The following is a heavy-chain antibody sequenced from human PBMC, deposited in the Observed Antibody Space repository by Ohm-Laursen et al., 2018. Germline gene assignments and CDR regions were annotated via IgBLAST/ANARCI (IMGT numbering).Heavy chain of an antibody. CDR2: INHSGST. CDR3: ARGPSYGWRYFDY. J-gene: IGHJ4*02. CDR1: GGSFSGYY. Sequence: SDTLSLTCAVYGGSFSGYYWSWIRQPPGKGLEWIGEINHSGSTNYNPSLKSRVTISVDTSKNQFSLKLISVTAADTAVYYCARGPSYGWRYFDYWGQGTQVTVSS. D-gene: IGHD5-18*01. V-gene: IGHV4-34*01.